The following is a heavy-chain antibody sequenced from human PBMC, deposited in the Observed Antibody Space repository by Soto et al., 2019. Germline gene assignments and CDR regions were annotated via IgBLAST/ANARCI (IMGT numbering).Heavy chain of an antibody. V-gene: IGHV3-30*18. Sequence: QVQLVESGGGVVQPGRSLRLSCAASGFTFSSYGMHWVRQAPGKGLEWVAVISYDGSNKYYADSVKGRFTISRDNSKNTLYLQMNSLRAEDTAVYYCAKEGPLDLDSSSWYFDYWGQGTLVTVSS. D-gene: IGHD6-13*01. CDR3: AKEGPLDLDSSSWYFDY. J-gene: IGHJ4*02. CDR2: ISYDGSNK. CDR1: GFTFSSYG.